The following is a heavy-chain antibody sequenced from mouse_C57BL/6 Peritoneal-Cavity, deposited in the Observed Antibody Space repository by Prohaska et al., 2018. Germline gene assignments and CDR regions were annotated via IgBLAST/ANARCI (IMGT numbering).Heavy chain of an antibody. CDR2: IRLKSDNYET. Sequence: EVKLEESGGGLVQPGGSMKLSCVASGFTFSNYWMNWVRKSPEKGLEWVAQIRLKSDNYETHYAESVKGRFTISRDDFKSSVYLQMDILRTEGAGIYYCTGWFDYWGQGTLVTVSA. V-gene: IGHV6-3*01. J-gene: IGHJ3*01. CDR1: GFTFSNYW. CDR3: TGWFDY.